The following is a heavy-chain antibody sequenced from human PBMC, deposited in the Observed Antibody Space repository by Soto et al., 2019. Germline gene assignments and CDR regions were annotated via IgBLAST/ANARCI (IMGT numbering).Heavy chain of an antibody. V-gene: IGHV4-31*03. D-gene: IGHD3-10*01. CDR3: ARGGDYYYYYMDV. CDR2: IYYSGST. CDR1: GGSISSGGYY. Sequence: TLSLTCTVSGGSISSGGYYWSWIRQHPGKGLEWIGYIYYSGSTYYNPSLKSRVTISVDTSKNQFSLKLSSVTAADTAVYYCARGGDYYYYYMDVWGKGTTVTVSS. J-gene: IGHJ6*03.